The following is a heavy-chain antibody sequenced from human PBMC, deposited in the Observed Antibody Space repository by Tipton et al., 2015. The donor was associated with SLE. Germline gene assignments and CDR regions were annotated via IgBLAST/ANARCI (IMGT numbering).Heavy chain of an antibody. CDR3: ARDSRYQLTYYYMDV. CDR2: IHHRGST. V-gene: IGHV4-4*02. Sequence: SLRLSCAVSGASITSSDWWSWVRQPPGKGLEYIGEIHHRGSTNYKSSLRGRVTISVDKSKNQFSLKLTSVTAADTAVYYCARDSRYQLTYYYMDVWGKGTTVTVSS. D-gene: IGHD2-2*01. J-gene: IGHJ6*03. CDR1: GASITSSDW.